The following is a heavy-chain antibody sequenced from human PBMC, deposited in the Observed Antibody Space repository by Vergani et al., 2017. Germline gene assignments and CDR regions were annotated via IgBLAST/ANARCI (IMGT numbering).Heavy chain of an antibody. J-gene: IGHJ6*02. Sequence: QVQLQESGPGLVKPSETLSLTCSVSGGSISTYYWSWIRQPPGKGLEWIGYINYSGSTNYNPSLKSRVTISVDTSKNQFSLKLTTVTAADTAVYYCAGHSASYYGMDVWGQGTTVTVSS. V-gene: IGHV4-59*01. CDR1: GGSISTYY. CDR3: AGHSASYYGMDV. CDR2: INYSGST. D-gene: IGHD2-21*01.